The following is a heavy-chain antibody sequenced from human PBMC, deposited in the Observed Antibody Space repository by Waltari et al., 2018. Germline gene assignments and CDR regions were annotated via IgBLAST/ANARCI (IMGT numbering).Heavy chain of an antibody. Sequence: QVQLVQSGAEVKKPGSSVKVSCKASGGTFSSYAISGVRQAPGQGLERMGGIIPIFGTANYAQEFQGRGPVTAAASTCTAYMELSSLRSEDTAVYYCAILQQPGFDPWGQGTLVTVSS. CDR3: AILQQPGFDP. D-gene: IGHD6-13*01. V-gene: IGHV1-69*19. CDR2: IIPIFGTA. J-gene: IGHJ5*02. CDR1: GGTFSSYA.